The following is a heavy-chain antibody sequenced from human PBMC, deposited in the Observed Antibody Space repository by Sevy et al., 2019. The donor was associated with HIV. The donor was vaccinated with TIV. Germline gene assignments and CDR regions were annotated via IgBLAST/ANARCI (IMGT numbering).Heavy chain of an antibody. V-gene: IGHV3-7*01. CDR2: IKGDGGDK. CDR3: ARETFGRFES. CDR1: GFSFSANW. J-gene: IGHJ4*02. D-gene: IGHD3-16*01. Sequence: GGSLRLSCAASGFSFSANWMNWVRQAPGKGLEWVANIKGDGGDKHYVDSVEGRFTISRDNAKNVLSLQMNSLSVEETAVYYCARETFGRFESWGQGTLVTVSS.